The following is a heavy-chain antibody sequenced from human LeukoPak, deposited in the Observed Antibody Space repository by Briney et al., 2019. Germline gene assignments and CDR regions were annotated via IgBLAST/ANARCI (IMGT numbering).Heavy chain of an antibody. D-gene: IGHD1-14*01. CDR1: GYSFTSYW. CDR3: ARHVTTASAARGFDI. J-gene: IGHJ3*02. CDR2: IYPRDSDT. V-gene: IGHV5-51*01. Sequence: GESLNISCKGSGYSFTSYWVAWVRQMPGKGLEWMGIIYPRDSDTRYSPSFQGQVTISADKSINTAYLQWSGLKASDTAVYYCARHVTTASAARGFDIWGQGTMVTVSS.